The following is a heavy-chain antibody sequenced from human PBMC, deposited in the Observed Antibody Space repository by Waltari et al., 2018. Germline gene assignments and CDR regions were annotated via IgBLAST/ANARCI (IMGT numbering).Heavy chain of an antibody. V-gene: IGHV1-69*12. J-gene: IGHJ5*02. CDR1: GGTFSSYA. CDR2: IIHISGTA. Sequence: QVQLVQSGAEVKKPGSSVKVSCKASGGTFSSYAISWVRQAPGHGLEWMGGIIHISGTANDAQKCQGRVTMTADESTSTAYMGLSSLRSEDTAVYYCARTRTGYGSGMLRFDPWGQGTLVTVSS. CDR3: ARTRTGYGSGMLRFDP. D-gene: IGHD3-10*01.